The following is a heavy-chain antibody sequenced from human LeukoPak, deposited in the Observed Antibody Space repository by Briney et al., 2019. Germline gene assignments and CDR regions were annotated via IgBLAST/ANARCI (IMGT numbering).Heavy chain of an antibody. D-gene: IGHD1-7*01. Sequence: SVKVSCKASGGTFSSYTISWVRQAPGQGLEWMGRIIPILGIANYAQKFLGRVTITADKSTSTAYMELSSLRSEDTAVYYCARVGPAGTTIGYYYYYMDVWGKGTTVTVSS. J-gene: IGHJ6*03. CDR1: GGTFSSYT. V-gene: IGHV1-69*02. CDR3: ARVGPAGTTIGYYYYYMDV. CDR2: IIPILGIA.